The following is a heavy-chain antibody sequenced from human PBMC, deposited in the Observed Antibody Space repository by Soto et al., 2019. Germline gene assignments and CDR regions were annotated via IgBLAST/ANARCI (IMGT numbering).Heavy chain of an antibody. J-gene: IGHJ4*02. Sequence: PSETLSLTCAVYCGSFSDYYWSWIRQPPGKGLEWIGEINHKGSTNYNPSLKSRLTISVDTSKNQFSLKLISVTAADTSVYYCARGKIFDYVWGSSRYSLDYWGQGTLVTVSS. V-gene: IGHV4-34*01. CDR1: CGSFSDYY. CDR3: ARGKIFDYVWGSSRYSLDY. CDR2: INHKGST. D-gene: IGHD3-16*02.